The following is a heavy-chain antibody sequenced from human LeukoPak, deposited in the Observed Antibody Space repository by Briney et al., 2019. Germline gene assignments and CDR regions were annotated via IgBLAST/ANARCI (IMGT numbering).Heavy chain of an antibody. V-gene: IGHV3-23*01. CDR2: ISASGGTT. CDR1: GFTFNNYA. Sequence: PGGSLRLSCAASGFTFNNYAMSWVRQAPGKGLEWVSAISASGGTTYYADSVKGRFTISRDNSENTLYLQMNSLRAEDTAVYYCARDRGDHRGGGFDYRGKGTLVTVSS. CDR3: ARDRGDHRGGGFDY. D-gene: IGHD2-21*02. J-gene: IGHJ4*02.